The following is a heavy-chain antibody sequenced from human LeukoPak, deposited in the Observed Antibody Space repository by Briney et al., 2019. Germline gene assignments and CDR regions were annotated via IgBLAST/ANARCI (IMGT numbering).Heavy chain of an antibody. CDR1: GGSISTTNYY. D-gene: IGHD5/OR15-5a*01. V-gene: IGHV4-39*01. CDR3: ARQVSDYYYYYIDV. Sequence: PSETLSLXCTVSGGSISTTNYYWDWIRQPPGKGQEWIGSIYYSETTYYNSSLKSRVTISIDTSKNQFSLRLNSVTAADTAVYYCARQVSDYYYYYIDVWGKGTTVIASS. J-gene: IGHJ6*03. CDR2: IYYSETT.